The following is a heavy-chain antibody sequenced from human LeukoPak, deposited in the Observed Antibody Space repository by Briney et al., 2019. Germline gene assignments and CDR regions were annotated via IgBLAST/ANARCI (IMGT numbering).Heavy chain of an antibody. V-gene: IGHV4-59*08. Sequence: SDPLSLTCTVSGGSIRSYYWSWIRQPPGKGLEWIGYIYYSGSTNYNPSLKSRVTISVDTSKNQFSLKLSSVTAADTAVYYCARQGAGVPFDYWGRGTLVTVSS. CDR2: IYYSGST. CDR1: GGSIRSYY. CDR3: ARQGAGVPFDY. J-gene: IGHJ4*02. D-gene: IGHD3-10*01.